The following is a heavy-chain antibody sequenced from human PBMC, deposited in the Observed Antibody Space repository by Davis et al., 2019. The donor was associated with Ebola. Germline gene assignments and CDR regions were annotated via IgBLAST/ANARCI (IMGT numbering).Heavy chain of an antibody. Sequence: PGGSLRLSCAASGFTFSDYYMSWIRQAPGKGLEWVSYISSSSSYTNYADSVKGRFTISRDNAKNSLYLQMNSLRAEDTAVYYCARAPHTSYGGNSEDYWGQGTLVTVSS. CDR3: ARAPHTSYGGNSEDY. J-gene: IGHJ4*02. D-gene: IGHD4-23*01. V-gene: IGHV3-11*06. CDR2: ISSSSSYT. CDR1: GFTFSDYY.